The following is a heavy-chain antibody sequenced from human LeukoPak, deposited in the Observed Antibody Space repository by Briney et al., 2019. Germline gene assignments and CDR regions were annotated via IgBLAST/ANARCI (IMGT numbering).Heavy chain of an antibody. Sequence: GGSLRLSCAASGFIFSNYGMNWVRQAPGKGLEWVSAISGSGGSTYYADSVKGRFTISRDNSKNTLYLQMNSLRAEDTAVYYCAKLGPAVDTAFDYWGQGTLVTVSS. J-gene: IGHJ4*02. CDR1: GFIFSNYG. D-gene: IGHD5-18*01. V-gene: IGHV3-23*01. CDR3: AKLGPAVDTAFDY. CDR2: ISGSGGST.